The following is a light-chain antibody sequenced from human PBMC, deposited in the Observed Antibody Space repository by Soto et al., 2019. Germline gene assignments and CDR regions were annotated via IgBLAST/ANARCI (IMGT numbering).Light chain of an antibody. CDR1: QSVSSSY. J-gene: IGKJ4*01. CDR3: QHYVSSLT. Sequence: EIVLTQSPGTLSLSPGERATLSCRASQSVSSSYLAWYQQKPGQAPRLLVFGASSRAAGIPDRFSGSGSGTDFTLTISRLEPEDFAVYYCQHYVSSLTFGGGTKVDIK. CDR2: GAS. V-gene: IGKV3-20*01.